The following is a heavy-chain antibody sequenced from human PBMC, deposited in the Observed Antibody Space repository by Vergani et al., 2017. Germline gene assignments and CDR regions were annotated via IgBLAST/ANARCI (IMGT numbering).Heavy chain of an antibody. D-gene: IGHD6-19*01. Sequence: EVQLVESGGGLVKPGGSLRLSCAASGFTFSNAWMSWVRQAPGKGLEWVSVIYSGGSTYYADSVKGRFTISRDNSKNTLYLQMNSLRAEDTAVYYCAREEVTRVGWSRNYYYYGMDVWGQGP. V-gene: IGHV3-66*01. CDR2: IYSGGST. CDR1: GFTFSNAW. CDR3: AREEVTRVGWSRNYYYYGMDV. J-gene: IGHJ6*02.